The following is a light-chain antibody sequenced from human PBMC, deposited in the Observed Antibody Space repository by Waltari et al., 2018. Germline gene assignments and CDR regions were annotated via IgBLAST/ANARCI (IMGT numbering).Light chain of an antibody. CDR2: GDS. CDR3: QVWDGSTDHVV. J-gene: IGLJ3*02. CDR1: NIGRKS. V-gene: IGLV3-21*04. Sequence: SYVLTQPPSVPVAPGKTARITCAGTNIGRKSVHWYQQKPGQAPVVVIFGDSDRPSVIPERFSGSNSGNTASLTISRVEAADEADYYCQVWDGSTDHVVFGGGTKLTVL.